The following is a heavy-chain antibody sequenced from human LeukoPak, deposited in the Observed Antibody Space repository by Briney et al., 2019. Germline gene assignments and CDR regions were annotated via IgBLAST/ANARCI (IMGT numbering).Heavy chain of an antibody. J-gene: IGHJ4*02. CDR1: GFTFSSYG. CDR3: AREIGAHDFWSGYCDY. CDR2: IWYDGSNK. Sequence: GGSLRLSCAASGFTFSSYGMHWVRRAPGKGLEWVAVIWYDGSNKYYADSVKGRFTISRDNSKNTLYLQMNSLRAEDTAVYYCAREIGAHDFWSGYCDYWGQGTLVTVSS. V-gene: IGHV3-33*01. D-gene: IGHD3-3*01.